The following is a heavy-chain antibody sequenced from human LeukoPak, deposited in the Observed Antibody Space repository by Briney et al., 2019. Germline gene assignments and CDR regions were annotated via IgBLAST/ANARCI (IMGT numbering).Heavy chain of an antibody. CDR2: ISSSSSYI. CDR3: ARDPGEYSSGWSSFDY. V-gene: IGHV3-21*01. CDR1: GFTFSSYS. J-gene: IGHJ4*02. D-gene: IGHD6-19*01. Sequence: GGSLRLSCAASGFTFSSYSMNWVRQAPGKGLEWVSSISSSSSYIYYADSVKGRFTISRDNAKNSLYLQMNSLRAEDTAVYYCARDPGEYSSGWSSFDYWGQGTLVTVSS.